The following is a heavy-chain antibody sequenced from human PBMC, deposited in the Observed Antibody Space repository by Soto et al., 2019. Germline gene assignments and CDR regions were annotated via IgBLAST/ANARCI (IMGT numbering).Heavy chain of an antibody. CDR2: ISALTGEM. V-gene: IGHV1-18*01. CDR1: GYTFTSFG. Sequence: QVLLVQSGPEVQRPGASAMLSCQASGYTFTSFGLGWLRQAPGQGLEWVGWISALTGEMKFAPRFQGRIDLTIDRQSKTGNLELRSLTPDDTGVYFCASDGWSMDTWNDAYFDYWGRGALVTVSP. D-gene: IGHD1-1*01. J-gene: IGHJ4*02. CDR3: ASDGWSMDTWNDAYFDY.